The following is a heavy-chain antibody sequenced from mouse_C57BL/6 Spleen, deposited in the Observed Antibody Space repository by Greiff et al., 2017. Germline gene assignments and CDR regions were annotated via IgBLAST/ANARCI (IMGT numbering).Heavy chain of an antibody. J-gene: IGHJ4*01. CDR1: GYTFTDYE. V-gene: IGHV1-15*01. CDR2: IDPETGGT. D-gene: IGHD1-1*01. Sequence: VQLQQSGAELVRPGASVTLSCKASGYTFTDYEMHWVKQTPVHGLEWIGAIDPETGGTAYNQKFKGKAILTADKSSSTAYMELRSLTSEDSAVYYCTREATVVARAMDYWGQGTSVTVSS. CDR3: TREATVVARAMDY.